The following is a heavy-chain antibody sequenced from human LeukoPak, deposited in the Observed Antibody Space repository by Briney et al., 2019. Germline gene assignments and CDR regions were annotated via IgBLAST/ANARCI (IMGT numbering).Heavy chain of an antibody. CDR3: AREDTMVRGCRFDP. CDR2: INPSGGST. D-gene: IGHD3-10*01. J-gene: IGHJ5*02. Sequence: ASVKVSCKASGGTFSSYAISWVRQAPGQGLEWMGIINPSGGSTSYAQKFQGRVTMTRDTSTSTVYMELSSLGSEDTAVYYCAREDTMVRGCRFDPWGQGTLVTVSS. V-gene: IGHV1-46*01. CDR1: GGTFSSYA.